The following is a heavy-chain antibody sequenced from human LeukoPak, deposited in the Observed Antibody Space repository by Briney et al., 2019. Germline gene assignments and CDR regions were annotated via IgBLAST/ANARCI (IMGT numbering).Heavy chain of an antibody. D-gene: IGHD3-10*01. Sequence: GGSLRLSCAASGFTFSSYSMNWVRQAPGKGLEWVAFIRYDGSNKYYADSVKGRFTISRDNSKNTLYLQMNSLRAEDTAVYYCAKDLNYYGSGSYFDYMDVWGKGTTVTISS. CDR2: IRYDGSNK. CDR1: GFTFSSYS. CDR3: AKDLNYYGSGSYFDYMDV. J-gene: IGHJ6*03. V-gene: IGHV3-30*02.